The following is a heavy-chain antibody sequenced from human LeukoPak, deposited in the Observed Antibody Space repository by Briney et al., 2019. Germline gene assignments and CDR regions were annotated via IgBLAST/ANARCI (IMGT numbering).Heavy chain of an antibody. D-gene: IGHD5-18*01. CDR3: ARARRLWTTKIYFDY. V-gene: IGHV4-38-2*01. Sequence: PSETLSLTCAVSGYSISSGYYWGWIRQPPGKGLEWIGEINHSGSTNYNPSLKSRVTISVDTSKNQFSLKLSSVTAADTAVYYCARARRLWTTKIYFDYWGQGTLVTVSS. CDR1: GYSISSGYY. CDR2: INHSGST. J-gene: IGHJ4*02.